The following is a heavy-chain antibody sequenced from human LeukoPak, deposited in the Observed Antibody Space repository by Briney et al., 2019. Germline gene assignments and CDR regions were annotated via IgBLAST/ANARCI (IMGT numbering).Heavy chain of an antibody. CDR3: ARGPIAAAGPFDY. CDR2: INHSGST. CDR1: GGSFSGYY. V-gene: IGHV4-34*01. J-gene: IGHJ4*02. D-gene: IGHD6-13*01. Sequence: SETLSLTCAVYGGSFSGYYWSWIRQPPGKGLEWIGEINHSGSTNYNPSLKSRVIISVDTSKNQFSLKLSSVTAADTAVYYCARGPIAAAGPFDYWGQGTLVTVSS.